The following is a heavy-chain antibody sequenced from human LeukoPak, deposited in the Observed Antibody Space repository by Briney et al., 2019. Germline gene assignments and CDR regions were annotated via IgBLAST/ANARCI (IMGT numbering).Heavy chain of an antibody. V-gene: IGHV4-59*11. CDR1: GDSISMHY. CDR2: IDHTGST. J-gene: IGHJ6*03. CDR3: ARDPYSGSYGNYYYYFMDV. Sequence: PSETLSLTCSVSGDSISMHYWSWIRQPPGKGLEWIGYIDHTGSTNYNPSLNSRVTISRDNAKNSLYLQMNSLRAEDTAVYYCARDPYSGSYGNYYYYFMDVWGKGTTVTISS. D-gene: IGHD1-26*01.